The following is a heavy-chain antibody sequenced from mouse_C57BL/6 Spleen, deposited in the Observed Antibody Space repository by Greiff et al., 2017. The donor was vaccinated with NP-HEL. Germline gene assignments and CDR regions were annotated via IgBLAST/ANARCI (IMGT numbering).Heavy chain of an antibody. CDR2: IYPRSGNT. D-gene: IGHD1-1*01. J-gene: IGHJ2*01. V-gene: IGHV1-81*01. CDR1: GYTFTSYG. CDR3: ARGDYGSSYGDY. Sequence: VQLQQSGAELARPGASVKLSCKASGYTFTSYGISWVKQRTGQGLEWIGEIYPRSGNTYYNEKFKGKATLTADKSSSTAYMELRSLTSEDSAVYFCARGDYGSSYGDYWGQGTTLTVSS.